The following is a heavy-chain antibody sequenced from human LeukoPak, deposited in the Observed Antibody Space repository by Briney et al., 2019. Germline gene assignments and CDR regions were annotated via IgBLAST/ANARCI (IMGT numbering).Heavy chain of an antibody. CDR3: AKDWGMNYGDYSSRNPHGMGWFDP. V-gene: IGHV1-8*03. D-gene: IGHD4-17*01. CDR2: MNPNSGNT. Sequence: ASVKVSCKASGYTFTSYDINWVRQATGQGLEWMGWMNPNSGNTGYAQKFQGRVTITRNTSISTAYMELSSLRSEDTAVYYCAKDWGMNYGDYSSRNPHGMGWFDPWGQGTLVTVSS. J-gene: IGHJ5*02. CDR1: GYTFTSYD.